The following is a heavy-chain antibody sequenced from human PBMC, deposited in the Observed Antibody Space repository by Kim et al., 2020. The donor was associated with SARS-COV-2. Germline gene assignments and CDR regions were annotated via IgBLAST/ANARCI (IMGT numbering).Heavy chain of an antibody. V-gene: IGHV3-21*01. CDR2: INSSSSYI. CDR1: GFTFSNYS. D-gene: IGHD2-8*01. CDR3: ARVGYCTNGVCFDCDY. Sequence: GGSLRLSCAASGFTFSNYSMNWVRQAPGKGLEWVSSINSSSSYIYYADSVKGRFTISRDNAKNSLYLQMNSLRAEDTAVYYCARVGYCTNGVCFDCDYWGEGSIATVPS. J-gene: IGHJ4*02.